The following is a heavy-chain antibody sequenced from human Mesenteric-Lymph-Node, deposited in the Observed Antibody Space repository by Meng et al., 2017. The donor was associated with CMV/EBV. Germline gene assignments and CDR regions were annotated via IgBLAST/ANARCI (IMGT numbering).Heavy chain of an antibody. CDR1: GFTFSYYE. J-gene: IGHJ4*02. CDR3: ARIPYCSSTSCSFDY. D-gene: IGHD2-2*01. CDR2: ISTSSNTI. Sequence: GESLKISCAASGFTFSYYEMNWVRQAPGKGLEWISYISTSSNTIRYADSVKGRFTISRDNAKNSLYLQMNSLRAEDTAVYYCARIPYCSSTSCSFDYWGQGTLVTVSS. V-gene: IGHV3-48*03.